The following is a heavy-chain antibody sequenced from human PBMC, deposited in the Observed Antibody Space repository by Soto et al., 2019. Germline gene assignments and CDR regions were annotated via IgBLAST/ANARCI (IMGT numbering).Heavy chain of an antibody. V-gene: IGHV3-9*01. Sequence: EVQLVESGGGLVQPGRSLRLSCAASGFTFDDYAMHWVRQAPGKGLEGVSGISWNSGSIGYADSVKGRFTISRDNAKNSLYLQMNSLRAEDTALYYCAKDPTPDSIAAAGTPDYWGQGTLVTVSS. D-gene: IGHD6-13*01. CDR2: ISWNSGSI. CDR3: AKDPTPDSIAAAGTPDY. CDR1: GFTFDDYA. J-gene: IGHJ4*02.